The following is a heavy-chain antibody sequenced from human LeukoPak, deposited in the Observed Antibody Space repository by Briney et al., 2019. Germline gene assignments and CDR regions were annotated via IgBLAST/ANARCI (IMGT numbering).Heavy chain of an antibody. J-gene: IGHJ4*02. V-gene: IGHV4-61*02. CDR2: IYTSGST. D-gene: IGHD3-10*01. CDR1: GGSISSGSYY. Sequence: PSQTLSLTCTVSGGSISSGSYYWSWIRQPAGKGLEWIVRIYTSGSTNYDPSLKRRFTISVDTSKNQFSLKLSSVTAADTAVYYCAREGPMVRGPYDYWGQGTLVTVSS. CDR3: AREGPMVRGPYDY.